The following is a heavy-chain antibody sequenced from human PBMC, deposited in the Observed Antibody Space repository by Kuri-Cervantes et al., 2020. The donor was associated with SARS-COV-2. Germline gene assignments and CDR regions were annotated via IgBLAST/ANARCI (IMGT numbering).Heavy chain of an antibody. V-gene: IGHV3-21*01. CDR2: ISSSSSYI. J-gene: IGHJ4*02. CDR1: EFTFTKCR. D-gene: IGHD5-24*01. CDR3: ARDLKESKGMDFDY. Sequence: GESLKISCAASEFTFTKCRMKCVRQAPGKGLEWVSSISSSSSYIYYADSVKGRFTISRDNAKNSLYLQMNSLRAEDTAVYYCARDLKESKGMDFDYWGQGTLVTVSS.